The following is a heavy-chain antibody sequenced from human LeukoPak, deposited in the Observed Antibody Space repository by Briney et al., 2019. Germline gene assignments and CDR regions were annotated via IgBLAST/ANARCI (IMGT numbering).Heavy chain of an antibody. Sequence: ASVKVSCKASGYTFTSYGISWVRQAPGQGLEWMGWISAYNGYTNYAQKLQGRVTMTRDTSMSTAYLDLRSLRSDDTAVYYCARDLTHRRYYDNSGYQIVPAFWGQGTLVTVSS. V-gene: IGHV1-18*01. CDR3: ARDLTHRRYYDNSGYQIVPAF. D-gene: IGHD3-22*01. CDR2: ISAYNGYT. CDR1: GYTFTSYG. J-gene: IGHJ4*02.